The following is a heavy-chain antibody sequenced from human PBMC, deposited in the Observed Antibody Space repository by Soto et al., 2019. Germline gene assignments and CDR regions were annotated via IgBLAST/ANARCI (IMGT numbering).Heavy chain of an antibody. D-gene: IGHD3-10*01. Sequence: EVQLVESGGGLVQPGGSLRLSCAASGFSFRAYYMTWFRQAPGKGLEWVASINNAGSEQYYVDSVKGRFTISRDNAKNSLYLKMNSLSAGDAALYYCSRENWFQDYWGQGTVVTVSS. J-gene: IGHJ4*02. CDR3: SRENWFQDY. CDR2: INNAGSEQ. V-gene: IGHV3-7*03. CDR1: GFSFRAYY.